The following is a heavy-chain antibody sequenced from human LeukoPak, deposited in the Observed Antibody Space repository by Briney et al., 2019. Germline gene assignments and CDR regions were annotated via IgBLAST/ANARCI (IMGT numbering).Heavy chain of an antibody. J-gene: IGHJ4*02. CDR1: GFTFSGSS. Sequence: TGGSLRLSCAASGFTFSGSSIHWVRQAPGKGLEWVSSISSSSSYIYYADSVKGRFTISRDNAKNSLYLQMNSLRAEDTAVYYCARLYDGSAYHADHFDYWGQGTLVTVSS. D-gene: IGHD3-22*01. CDR2: ISSSSSYI. V-gene: IGHV3-21*01. CDR3: ARLYDGSAYHADHFDY.